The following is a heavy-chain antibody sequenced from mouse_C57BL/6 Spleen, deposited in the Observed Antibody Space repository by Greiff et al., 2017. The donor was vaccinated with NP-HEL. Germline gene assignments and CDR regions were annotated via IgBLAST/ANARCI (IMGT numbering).Heavy chain of an antibody. CDR1: GYSFTSYY. V-gene: IGHV1-66*01. Sequence: QVQLKESGPELVKPGASVKISCKASGYSFTSYYIHWVKQRPGQGLEWIGWIYPGSGNTKYNEKFKGKATLTADTSSSTAYMQLSSLTSEDSAVYYCATDDYGSSRGYFDGWGTGTTVTVSS. D-gene: IGHD1-1*01. CDR2: IYPGSGNT. J-gene: IGHJ1*03. CDR3: ATDDYGSSRGYFDG.